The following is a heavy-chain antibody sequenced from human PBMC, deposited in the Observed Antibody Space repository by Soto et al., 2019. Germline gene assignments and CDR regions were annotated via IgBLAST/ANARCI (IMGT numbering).Heavy chain of an antibody. CDR3: TSELQVDY. J-gene: IGHJ4*02. CDR2: IGTAGDT. CDR1: GFTFSSYD. V-gene: IGHV3-13*04. Sequence: GGSLRLSCAASGFTFSSYDMQWVRQATGKGLEWVSAIGTAGDTYYPGSVKGRFTISRDNAKNTLYLQMNSLRAEDTAVYYCTSELQVDYWGQGSVVTVSS. D-gene: IGHD3-10*01.